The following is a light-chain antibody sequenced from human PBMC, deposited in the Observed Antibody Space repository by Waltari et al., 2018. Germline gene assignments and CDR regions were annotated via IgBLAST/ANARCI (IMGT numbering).Light chain of an antibody. CDR3: SSFTSSTTGI. CDR1: SSDSGGYNY. V-gene: IGLV2-14*03. J-gene: IGLJ2*01. CDR2: DVT. Sequence: SALTQPDSVSGSPGQSITISCSGISSDSGGYNYVSWYQQHPGQAPKVIIYDVTNRPSESSNCFSGSQSGSSASLTISGLQPEDEADYYCSSFTSSTTGIFGGGTKLTVL.